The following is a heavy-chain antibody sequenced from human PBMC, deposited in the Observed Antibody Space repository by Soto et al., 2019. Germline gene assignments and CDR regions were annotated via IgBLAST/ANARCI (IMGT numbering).Heavy chain of an antibody. CDR1: GFTFSSYW. CDR3: ARVRFLEWLLYFDY. J-gene: IGHJ4*02. D-gene: IGHD3-3*01. CDR2: IKQDGSEK. Sequence: GGSLRLSCAASGFTFSSYWMSWVRQAPGKGLEWVANIKQDGSEKYYVDSVKGRFTISRDNAKNSLYLQMNSLRAEDTAVYYCARVRFLEWLLYFDYWGQGTLVTVSS. V-gene: IGHV3-7*01.